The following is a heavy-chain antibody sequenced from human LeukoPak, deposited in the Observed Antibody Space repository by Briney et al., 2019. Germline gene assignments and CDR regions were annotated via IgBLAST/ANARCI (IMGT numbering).Heavy chain of an antibody. V-gene: IGHV3-21*01. J-gene: IGHJ5*02. CDR2: ISSSSSYI. CDR3: ARDSFAVAAGTDNWFDP. CDR1: GFTFSSYS. D-gene: IGHD6-19*01. Sequence: KSGGSLRLSCAASGFTFSSYSMNWVRQAPGKGLEWVSSISSSSSYIYYADSVKGRLTISRDNAKNSLYLQMNSLRAEDTAVYYCARDSFAVAAGTDNWFDPWGQGTLVTVSS.